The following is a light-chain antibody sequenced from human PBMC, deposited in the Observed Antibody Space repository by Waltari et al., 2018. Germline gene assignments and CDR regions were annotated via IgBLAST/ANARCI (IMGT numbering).Light chain of an antibody. CDR2: SDN. V-gene: IGLV1-44*01. Sequence: QSVLTQPPSASGTPGQKVTISCSGSSSNIGTNSVNWYQHLPGTAPRLLIYSDNKRPSGFPDRFSGSKSGTSASLAISGLQSDDEGDYYCGAWDDSLDGLVLFGGGTKLTVL. CDR3: GAWDDSLDGLVL. J-gene: IGLJ2*01. CDR1: SSNIGTNS.